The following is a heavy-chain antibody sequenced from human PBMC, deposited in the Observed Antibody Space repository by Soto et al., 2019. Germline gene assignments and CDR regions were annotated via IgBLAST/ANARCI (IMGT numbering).Heavy chain of an antibody. CDR1: GYTFTSYY. D-gene: IGHD3-22*01. CDR2: INPSGGST. J-gene: IGHJ3*02. V-gene: IGHV1-46*01. Sequence: QVQLVQSEAEVKKPGASVKVSCKASGYTFTSYYMHWVRQAPGQGLEWMGIINPSGGSTSYAQKFQGRVTMTRDTSTSTVYMELSSLRSEDTAVYYCATRRYYDSSGYDDAFDIWGQGTMVTVSS. CDR3: ATRRYYDSSGYDDAFDI.